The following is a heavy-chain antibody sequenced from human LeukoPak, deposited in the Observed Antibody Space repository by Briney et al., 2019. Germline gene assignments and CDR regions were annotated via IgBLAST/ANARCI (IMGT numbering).Heavy chain of an antibody. Sequence: YPGGSLRLSCAASGFTFSSYWMHWVRHAPGKGLVWVSRIDSGGSRTKYADSVKSRFTISRDNAKNPLYLQMTSVSAADTAVYYCTRDRVAAAGEFDFWGQGTLVTVSS. D-gene: IGHD6-13*01. CDR3: TRDRVAAAGEFDF. J-gene: IGHJ4*02. CDR1: GFTFSSYW. V-gene: IGHV3-74*03. CDR2: IDSGGSRT.